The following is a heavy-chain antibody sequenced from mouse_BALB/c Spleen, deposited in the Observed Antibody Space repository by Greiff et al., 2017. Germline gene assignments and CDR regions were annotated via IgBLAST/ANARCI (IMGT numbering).Heavy chain of an antibody. J-gene: IGHJ4*01. CDR2: ISSGGSYT. D-gene: IGHD2-4*01. V-gene: IGHV5-9-4*01. Sequence: EVQLVESGGGLVKPGGSLKLSCAASGFTFSSYAMSWVRQSPEKRLEWVAEISSGGSYTYYPDTVTGRFTISRDNAKNTLYLEMSSLRSEDTAMYYCAREDDYDGYAMDYWGQGTSVTVSS. CDR1: GFTFSSYA. CDR3: AREDDYDGYAMDY.